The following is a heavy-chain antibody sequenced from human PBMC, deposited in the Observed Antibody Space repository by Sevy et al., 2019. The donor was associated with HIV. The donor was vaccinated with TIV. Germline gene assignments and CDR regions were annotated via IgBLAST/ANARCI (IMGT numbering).Heavy chain of an antibody. CDR1: GYSISSGYY. D-gene: IGHD2-2*01. J-gene: IGHJ5*02. Sequence: SETLSLTCAVSGYSISSGYYWGWIRQPPGKGLEWIGSIYHSGSTYYNPSLKSRVTISVDTSKNQFSLKLSSVTAADTAVYYCARGFCSSTSCSNWFDPWGQGTLVTVSS. V-gene: IGHV4-38-2*01. CDR2: IYHSGST. CDR3: ARGFCSSTSCSNWFDP.